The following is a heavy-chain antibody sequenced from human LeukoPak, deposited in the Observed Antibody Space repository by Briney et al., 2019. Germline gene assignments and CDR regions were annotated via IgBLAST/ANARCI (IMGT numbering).Heavy chain of an antibody. J-gene: IGHJ6*02. CDR3: ARDISPYSGSYSGMDV. V-gene: IGHV1-18*01. CDR2: ISAYNGNT. D-gene: IGHD1-26*01. CDR1: GYTFTSYG. Sequence: ASVKVSCKASGYTFTSYGISWVRQAPGQGLEWMGWISAYNGNTNYAQKLQGRVTMTTDTSTSTAYMELRSLRSDDTAVYYCARDISPYSGSYSGMDVWGQGTTVTVSS.